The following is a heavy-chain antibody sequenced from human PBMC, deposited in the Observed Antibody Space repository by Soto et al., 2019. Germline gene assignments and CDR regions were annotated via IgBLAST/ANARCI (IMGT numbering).Heavy chain of an antibody. J-gene: IGHJ4*02. Sequence: QVQLVQSGAEVKKPGASVKVSCKASGYTFNNYAMHWVRQAPGQMLEWLVWISTGNDDQRNSQKFQGRVTFTRDTSGSTAYMERSSLRSEYTAVYYCARDDSHDSSAYSYDYWGQGTLVTVYS. V-gene: IGHV1-3*04. CDR3: ARDDSHDSSAYSYDY. CDR1: GYTFNNYA. D-gene: IGHD5-18*01. CDR2: ISTGNDDQ.